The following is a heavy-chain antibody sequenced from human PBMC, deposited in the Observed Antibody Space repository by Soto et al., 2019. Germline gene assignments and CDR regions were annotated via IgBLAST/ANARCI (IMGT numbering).Heavy chain of an antibody. CDR3: ASKLRLEEAALEH. CDR1: GSMFSRNA. Sequence: SVKVSCKASGSMFSRNATSWVRQAPGQGPEWIGGIIPLFGSANYAQKFQGRVTITADQSTTTVYMEMTSLTSGDTAVYYCASKLRLEEAALEHLGQGGPVTVSS. V-gene: IGHV1-69*13. D-gene: IGHD2-15*01. CDR2: IIPLFGSA. J-gene: IGHJ4*02.